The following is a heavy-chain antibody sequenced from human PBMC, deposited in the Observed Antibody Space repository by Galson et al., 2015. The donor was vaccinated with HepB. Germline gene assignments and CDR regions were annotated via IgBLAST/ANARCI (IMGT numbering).Heavy chain of an antibody. V-gene: IGHV3-7*01. CDR2: IKQDGGQK. D-gene: IGHD1-1*01. Sequence: SLRLSCAASGFTFSTYWMSWVRQAPGKGLEWVANIKQDGGQKYYVDSVKGRFAISRDNAKNSLYLQMNSLRGDDTAIYYCARTPGTTGPDYWGQGTLVTVSS. CDR1: GFTFSTYW. CDR3: ARTPGTTGPDY. J-gene: IGHJ4*02.